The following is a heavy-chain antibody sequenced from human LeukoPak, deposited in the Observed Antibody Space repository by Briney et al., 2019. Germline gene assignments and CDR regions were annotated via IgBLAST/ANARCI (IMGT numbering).Heavy chain of an antibody. CDR1: GFTFSSYA. V-gene: IGHV3-23*01. Sequence: WGSLRLSCAASGFTFSSYAMSWVRQAPGKGLEWVSSLSGSGNRTYYADSVKGRFTVSRDNSKNTLYLHMNSLRAEDTAVYFCAKLGKQLEDYWGQGTLVTVSS. CDR2: LSGSGNRT. J-gene: IGHJ4*02. CDR3: AKLGKQLEDY. D-gene: IGHD6-13*01.